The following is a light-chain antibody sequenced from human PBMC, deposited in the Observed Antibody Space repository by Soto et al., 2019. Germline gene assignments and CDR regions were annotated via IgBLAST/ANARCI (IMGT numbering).Light chain of an antibody. CDR2: KVS. J-gene: IGKJ1*01. CDR1: QSLVSSDGNTY. Sequence: DVVMTQSPLSLPVTLGQPASISCKSSQSLVSSDGNTYLNWFHQRPGQSPRRLIYKVSNRDSGVPDRFSGSGSGTDFTLKISRVEADDVGVYYCMQGTHWQRTFGQGTKVEIK. CDR3: MQGTHWQRT. V-gene: IGKV2-30*01.